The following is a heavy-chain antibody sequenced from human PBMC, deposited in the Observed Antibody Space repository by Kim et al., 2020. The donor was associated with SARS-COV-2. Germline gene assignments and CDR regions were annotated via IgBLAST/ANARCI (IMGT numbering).Heavy chain of an antibody. V-gene: IGHV4-59*01. CDR3: ARGKYYYDGSGNPRFWYF. Sequence: SETLSLTCTVSGGSISYYYWSWIRQPPGKGLEWIGYVFDSGSTKYSPSLKSRVSILLDTSKKQFSLQLTSVTAADTSIYYCARGKYYYDGSGNPRFWYF. CDR2: VFDSGST. CDR1: GGSISYYY. J-gene: IGHJ2*01. D-gene: IGHD3-22*01.